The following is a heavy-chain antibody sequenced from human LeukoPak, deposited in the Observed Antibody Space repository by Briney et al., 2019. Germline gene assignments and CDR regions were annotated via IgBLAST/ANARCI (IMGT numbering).Heavy chain of an antibody. CDR3: ARDPSPIDTAMVDYYYGMDV. V-gene: IGHV1-2*04. CDR1: XYTFTGYY. CDR2: XNPNSGGT. D-gene: IGHD5-18*01. Sequence: XSXYTFTGYYMXXXRQAPGQGLXXXGXXNPNSGGTNYAQKFQGWVTMTRDTSISTAYMELSRLRSDDTAVYYCARDPSPIDTAMVDYYYGMDVWGQGTTVTVSS. J-gene: IGHJ6*02.